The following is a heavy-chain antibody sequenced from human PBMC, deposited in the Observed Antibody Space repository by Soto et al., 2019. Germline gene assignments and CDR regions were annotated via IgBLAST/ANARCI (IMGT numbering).Heavy chain of an antibody. V-gene: IGHV3-48*01. Sequence: GGSLRLSCAASGFTFSSYSMNWVRQAPGKGLEWISYISSSSSTIYYADSVKGRFTISRDNAKNSLYLQMNSLRAEDTAVYYCARHPERIAEIGWFDPWGQGTLVTVSS. J-gene: IGHJ5*02. CDR1: GFTFSSYS. CDR3: ARHPERIAEIGWFDP. D-gene: IGHD6-13*01. CDR2: ISSSSSTI.